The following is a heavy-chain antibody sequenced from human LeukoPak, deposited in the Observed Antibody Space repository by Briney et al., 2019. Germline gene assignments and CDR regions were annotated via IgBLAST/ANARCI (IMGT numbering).Heavy chain of an antibody. CDR2: IKPSGGST. V-gene: IGHV1-46*01. CDR3: AGDYYDSSGYQNWFDP. CDR1: GYTFTRYY. J-gene: IGHJ5*02. Sequence: ASVKVSCKASGYTFTRYYMHWLRQAPAQALEGMGIIKPSGGSTSYGQTFQGRVTMTRDTSTRTVYMELSSLRSEDAAVYYCAGDYYDSSGYQNWFDPWGQGTLVTVSS. D-gene: IGHD3-22*01.